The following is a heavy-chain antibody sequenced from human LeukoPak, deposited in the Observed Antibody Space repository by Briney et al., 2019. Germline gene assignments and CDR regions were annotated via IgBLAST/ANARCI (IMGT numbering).Heavy chain of an antibody. V-gene: IGHV6-1*01. CDR1: GDSVSSNSAA. Sequence: SQTLSLTCAISGDSVSSNSAAWNWIRQSPSRGLEWLGRTYYRSKWYNDYAVTVKSRITINPDTSKNQFSLQLNSVTPEDTAVYYCARDLWQQLVRYYGMDVWGQGTTVTVSS. CDR3: ARDLWQQLVRYYGMDV. D-gene: IGHD6-13*01. CDR2: TYYRSKWYN. J-gene: IGHJ6*02.